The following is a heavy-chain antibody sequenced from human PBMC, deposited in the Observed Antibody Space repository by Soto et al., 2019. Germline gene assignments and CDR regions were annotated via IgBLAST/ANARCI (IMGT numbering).Heavy chain of an antibody. D-gene: IGHD2-15*01. CDR1: GGSISSYY. CDR3: AREGMVVAATVFDP. CDR2: IYYSGST. V-gene: IGHV4-59*01. J-gene: IGHJ5*02. Sequence: QVQLQESGPGLVKPSETLSLTCTVSGGSISSYYWSWIRQPPGKGLEWIGYIYYSGSTNYNPSLKSRVTISVDTSKLQVSLKRSSVTAADTAVYYCAREGMVVAATVFDPWGQGTLVTVSS.